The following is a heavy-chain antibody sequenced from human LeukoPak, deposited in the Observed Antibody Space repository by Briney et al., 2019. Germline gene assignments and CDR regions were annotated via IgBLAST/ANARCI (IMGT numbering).Heavy chain of an antibody. Sequence: PGGSLRLSCAASGFTFSSYSMNWVRQAPGKGLEWVSSISSSSSYIYYADSVKGRFTISRDNAKNSLYLQMNSLRAEDTAVYYCVRGHNRGAAFDIWGQGTMVTVSS. V-gene: IGHV3-21*01. CDR1: GFTFSSYS. CDR2: ISSSSSYI. D-gene: IGHD1-14*01. CDR3: VRGHNRGAAFDI. J-gene: IGHJ3*02.